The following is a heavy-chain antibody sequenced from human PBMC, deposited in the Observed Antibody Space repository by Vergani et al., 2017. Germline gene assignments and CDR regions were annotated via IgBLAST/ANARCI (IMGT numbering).Heavy chain of an antibody. D-gene: IGHD1-1*01. CDR3: ARNTTYTDS. V-gene: IGHV5-51*03. J-gene: IGHJ4*02. Sequence: EVELVQSGPDMRTPGESLKISCKGSEYSFGNYWIGWVRQMPWKGLDWMGIIYPADSDTRYSPSFQGQVTISADKSLSTAFLQWDSLKASETVLYYCARNTTYTDSGGKGTLVTVSS. CDR2: IYPADSDT. CDR1: EYSFGNYW.